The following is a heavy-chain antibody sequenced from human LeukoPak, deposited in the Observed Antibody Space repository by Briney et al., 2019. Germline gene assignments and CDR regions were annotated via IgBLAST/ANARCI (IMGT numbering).Heavy chain of an antibody. D-gene: IGHD2-2*01. CDR2: ISGSGGST. CDR3: AFTGRERYCSSTSCYSGYY. CDR1: GFTFSSYA. J-gene: IGHJ4*02. Sequence: SGGSLRLSCAASGFTFSSYAMSWVRQAPGKGLEWVSAISGSGGSTYYADSVKGRFTISRDNYKKTLYVKMNSQRAEDTAVYSCAFTGRERYCSSTSCYSGYYWGQGTLVTVSS. V-gene: IGHV3-23*01.